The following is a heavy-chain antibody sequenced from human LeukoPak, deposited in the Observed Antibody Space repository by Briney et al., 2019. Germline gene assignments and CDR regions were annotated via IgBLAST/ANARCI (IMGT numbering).Heavy chain of an antibody. CDR2: IYYSGST. Sequence: SETLSLTCTVSGGSISSYYWSWIRQPPGKGLEWIGYIYYSGSTNYNPSLKSRVTMSIDTSKNQFSLKLSSVTAADTAIYYCARDAKYYYGSRTYFFFGYWGQGTLLTVSS. D-gene: IGHD3-10*01. CDR1: GGSISSYY. J-gene: IGHJ4*02. V-gene: IGHV4-59*12. CDR3: ARDAKYYYGSRTYFFFGY.